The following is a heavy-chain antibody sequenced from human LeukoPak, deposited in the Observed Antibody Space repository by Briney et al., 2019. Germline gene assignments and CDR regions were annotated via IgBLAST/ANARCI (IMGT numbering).Heavy chain of an antibody. D-gene: IGHD6-19*01. CDR1: GGSISSDNYY. CDR3: ARWDDSAWAFGN. V-gene: IGHV4-61*01. Sequence: SETLSLTCTVSGGSISSDNYYWSWIRQSPGKGLEWVGYISHSGTTSYDSYFRSRVTISVDTSKNQLSLKLTSVTAADTAVYYCARWDDSAWAFGNWGPGTLVTVSS. CDR2: ISHSGTT. J-gene: IGHJ4*02.